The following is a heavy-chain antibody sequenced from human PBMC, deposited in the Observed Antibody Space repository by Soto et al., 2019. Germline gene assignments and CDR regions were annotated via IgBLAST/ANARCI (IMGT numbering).Heavy chain of an antibody. J-gene: IGHJ4*02. V-gene: IGHV3-49*04. CDR1: GFTFGDDA. Sequence: GGSLRLSCTASGFTFGDDAMSWVRQAPGKGLEWVGFIRSKAYGGTTEYAASVKGRFTISRDDSKSIAYLQMNSLKTEDTAVYYCTRVSKDSSSWYHFDYWGQGTLVTVSS. CDR2: IRSKAYGGTT. CDR3: TRVSKDSSSWYHFDY. D-gene: IGHD6-13*01.